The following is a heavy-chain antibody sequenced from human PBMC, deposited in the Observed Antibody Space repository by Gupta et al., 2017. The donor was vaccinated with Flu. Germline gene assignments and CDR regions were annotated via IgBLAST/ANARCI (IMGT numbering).Heavy chain of an antibody. CDR3: ATASSDGGNNFDY. V-gene: IGHV1-69*01. Sequence: QVQLVQSGAEVKKPGSSVKVSCKASGGTFSSYAISWVRQAPGQGLEWMGGIIPIFGTANDAQKVQGRVTITADEATSTAYMEMSRLRSEDTAVYYFATASSDGGNNFDYGGQGTLVTVYS. J-gene: IGHJ4*02. CDR1: GGTFSSYA. CDR2: IIPIFGTA. D-gene: IGHD2-15*01.